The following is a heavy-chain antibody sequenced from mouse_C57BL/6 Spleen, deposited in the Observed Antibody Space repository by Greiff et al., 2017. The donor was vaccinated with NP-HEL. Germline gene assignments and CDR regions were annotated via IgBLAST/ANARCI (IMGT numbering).Heavy chain of an antibody. D-gene: IGHD1-1*01. CDR3: ARARYYYGSSYDYFDY. Sequence: EVQVVESEGGLVQPGSSMKLSCTASGFTFSDYYMAWVRQVPEKGLEWVANINYDGSSTYYLDSLKSRFIISRDNAKNILYLQMSSLKSEDTATYYCARARYYYGSSYDYFDYWGQGTTLTVSS. CDR1: GFTFSDYY. J-gene: IGHJ2*01. CDR2: INYDGSST. V-gene: IGHV5-16*01.